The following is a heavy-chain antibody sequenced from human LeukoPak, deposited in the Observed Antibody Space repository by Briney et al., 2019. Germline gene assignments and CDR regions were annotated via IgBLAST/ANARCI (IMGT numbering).Heavy chain of an antibody. D-gene: IGHD5-18*01. CDR3: ARGREAYSYGHHSRRGYFDY. Sequence: PSETLSLTCAVYGGSFSGYYWSWIRQPPGKGLEWIGEINHSGSTNYNPSLKSRVTISVDTCKNQFSLKLSSVTAADTAVYYCARGREAYSYGHHSRRGYFDYWGQGTLVTVSS. CDR1: GGSFSGYY. CDR2: INHSGST. V-gene: IGHV4-34*01. J-gene: IGHJ4*02.